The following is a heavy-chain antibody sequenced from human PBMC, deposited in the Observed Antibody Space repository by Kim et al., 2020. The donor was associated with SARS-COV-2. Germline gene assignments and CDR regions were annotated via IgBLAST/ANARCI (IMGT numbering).Heavy chain of an antibody. CDR1: ADSISSSNYY. J-gene: IGHJ5*02. CDR2: IYFGGST. D-gene: IGHD6-13*01. Sequence: SETLSLTCTVSADSISSSNYYWAWIRQSPEKRLEWIGTIYFGGSTSYNPSLKSRVTISIDTSKNQLSLRLTSVTAADTAVYYCARDHRGTAAVWFDPWGQGTLVTVSS. V-gene: IGHV4-39*07. CDR3: ARDHRGTAAVWFDP.